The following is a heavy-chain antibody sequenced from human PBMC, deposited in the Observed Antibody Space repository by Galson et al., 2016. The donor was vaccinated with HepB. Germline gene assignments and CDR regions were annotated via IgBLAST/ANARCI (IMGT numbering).Heavy chain of an antibody. CDR1: GVTFSKEA. Sequence: LRLCCGSGGVTFSKEAMGWGRLAAGKGVEWVSGISDSGGGTYFADYVMGRFTISRDNSKNTLDLQMNSLRVDATAVYYCAKGTTLQVHFGYFDHWGQGTLVTVAS. J-gene: IGHJ4*02. V-gene: IGHV3-23*01. D-gene: IGHD1/OR15-1a*01. CDR3: AKGTTLQVHFGYFDH. CDR2: ISDSGGGT.